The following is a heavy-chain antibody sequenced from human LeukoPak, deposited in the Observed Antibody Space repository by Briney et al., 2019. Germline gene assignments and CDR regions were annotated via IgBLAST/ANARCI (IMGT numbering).Heavy chain of an antibody. V-gene: IGHV4-4*07. CDR1: GGSIGTYY. Sequence: SETLSLTCTASGGSIGTYYWSWIRQPAGKGLEWIGRIHITGSTNYNPSLKSRVAMSLDTSKNQFFLKLNSLTAADTAVYYCARVGLLAFDIWGQGTMVTVSS. CDR2: IHITGST. J-gene: IGHJ3*02. D-gene: IGHD2-21*02. CDR3: ARVGLLAFDI.